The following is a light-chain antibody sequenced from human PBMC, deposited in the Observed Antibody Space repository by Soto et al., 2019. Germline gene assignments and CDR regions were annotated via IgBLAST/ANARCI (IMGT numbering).Light chain of an antibody. Sequence: DIQMTQSPSTLSASVGDRVTIPCRASQSISSWLAWYQQKPGKAPILLIYKGYSLESGVPSRFSGSGSGTEFTLTISSLQPDDFATYYCQQYSSYSRYTFGQGTKLEIK. CDR3: QQYSSYSRYT. CDR1: QSISSW. J-gene: IGKJ2*01. V-gene: IGKV1-5*03. CDR2: KGY.